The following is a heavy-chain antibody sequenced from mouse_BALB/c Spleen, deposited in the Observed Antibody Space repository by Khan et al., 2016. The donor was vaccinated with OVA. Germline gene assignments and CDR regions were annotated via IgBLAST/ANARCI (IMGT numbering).Heavy chain of an antibody. Sequence: QVQLKQSGAELVRPGASVKLSCKTSGYNFTSYWIHWVKQRPGQGLEWIAWIYPGTDNTYYNEKFKDKATLTADKSSSTAYMQLSSLKSEDSDVYFCAREGALYRFDHWGQGTTLTVSS. CDR2: IYPGTDNT. J-gene: IGHJ2*01. CDR1: GYNFTSYW. V-gene: IGHV1S132*01. D-gene: IGHD3-1*01. CDR3: AREGALYRFDH.